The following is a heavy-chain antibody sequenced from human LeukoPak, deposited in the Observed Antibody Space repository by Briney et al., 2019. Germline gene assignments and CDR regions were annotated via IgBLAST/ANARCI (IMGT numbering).Heavy chain of an antibody. CDR3: ASLGYCSSTSCYMGSCYYYYGMDV. D-gene: IGHD2-2*02. CDR1: GFTFSSYA. J-gene: IGHJ6*02. CDR2: ISGSGGST. Sequence: GGSLRLSCAASGFTFSSYAMSWVRQAPGKGLEWVSAISGSGGSTYYADSVKGRFTISRDNSKNTLYLQMNSLRAEDTAVYYCASLGYCSSTSCYMGSCYYYYGMDVWGQGTTVTVSS. V-gene: IGHV3-23*01.